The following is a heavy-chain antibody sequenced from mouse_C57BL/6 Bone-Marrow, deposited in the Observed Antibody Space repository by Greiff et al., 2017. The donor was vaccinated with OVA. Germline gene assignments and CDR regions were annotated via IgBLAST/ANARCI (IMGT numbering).Heavy chain of an antibody. CDR1: GYTFTSYW. Sequence: VKLQQPGAELVKPGASVKVSCKASGYTFTSYWMHWVKQRPGQGLEWIGRIHPSDSDPNYNQKFKGKATLTVDKSSSTASMQLSSLTSEDSAVDYCGIPSYYYGSDWFAYWGQGTLVTVSA. V-gene: IGHV1-74*01. CDR3: GIPSYYYGSDWFAY. CDR2: IHPSDSDP. J-gene: IGHJ3*01. D-gene: IGHD1-1*01.